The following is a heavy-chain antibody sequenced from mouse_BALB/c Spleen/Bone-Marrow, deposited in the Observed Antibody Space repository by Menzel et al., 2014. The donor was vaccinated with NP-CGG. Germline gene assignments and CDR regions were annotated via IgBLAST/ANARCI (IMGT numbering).Heavy chain of an antibody. D-gene: IGHD2-13*01. J-gene: IGHJ3*01. V-gene: IGHV1S81*02. Sequence: QVQLQQSGAELVKPGASVKLSCKAFGYTFTSYYMYWVKQRPGQGLEWIGEINPSNGRTNFNEKFKSKATLTVDKSSSTAYMQLSSLTSEDSAVYYCTREGDSPFAYWGQGTLVTVSA. CDR2: INPSNGRT. CDR3: TREGDSPFAY. CDR1: GYTFTSYY.